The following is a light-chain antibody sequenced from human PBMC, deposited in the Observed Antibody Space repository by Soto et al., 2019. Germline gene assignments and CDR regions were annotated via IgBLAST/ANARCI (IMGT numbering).Light chain of an antibody. Sequence: EIVLTQSPATLSLSPGERATLSCRASQSVSSYLAWYQQKPGQAPRLLIYDASNRATGIPARFSGSGSGTDFTLTISRLEPEDFAVYYCQQYGSSRPLTFGGGTKVDI. CDR1: QSVSSY. CDR3: QQYGSSRPLT. V-gene: IGKV3-20*01. CDR2: DAS. J-gene: IGKJ4*01.